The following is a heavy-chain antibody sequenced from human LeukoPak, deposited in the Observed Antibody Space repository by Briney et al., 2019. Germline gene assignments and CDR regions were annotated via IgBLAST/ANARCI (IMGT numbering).Heavy chain of an antibody. V-gene: IGHV1-2*02. Sequence: ASVNVSCTASGYTFTDYYFNWVRQAPGQGLEWMGWINPNSGGTKYAQSFQGRVTMTRDTSINTAYMELSRLTSDDPAVYYCARAAAGTYYHYGLDVWGQGTTVTVSS. CDR1: GYTFTDYY. CDR2: INPNSGGT. CDR3: ARAAAGTYYHYGLDV. J-gene: IGHJ6*02. D-gene: IGHD6-13*01.